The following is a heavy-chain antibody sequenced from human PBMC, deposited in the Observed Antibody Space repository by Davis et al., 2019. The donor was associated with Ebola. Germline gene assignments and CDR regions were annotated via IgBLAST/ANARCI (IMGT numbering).Heavy chain of an antibody. V-gene: IGHV4-61*09. Sequence: SETLSLTCTVSGDSISSGSYYWAWIRQPAGKGLEWIGHIYTGGNINYNTSLKSRVTISADTSKNQFFLNSTSMTAADTAMYYCARDRHDTSGYGFWGQGALVTVSS. CDR1: GDSISSGSYY. CDR2: IYTGGNI. CDR3: ARDRHDTSGYGF. J-gene: IGHJ4*02. D-gene: IGHD3-22*01.